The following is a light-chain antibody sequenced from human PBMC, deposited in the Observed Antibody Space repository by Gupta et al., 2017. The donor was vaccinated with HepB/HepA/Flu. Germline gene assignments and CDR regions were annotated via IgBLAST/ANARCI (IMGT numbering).Light chain of an antibody. CDR3: QQYENWPPLT. J-gene: IGKJ4*01. Sequence: EIVMTQSPATLSVSPGERATLSCRASQSIRNNLAWYQQKPGQAPRLLFSGASTRATGIPARFSGSGSGTEFTLTISSLQSEDFAVYYCQQYENWPPLTFGGGTKVEIK. CDR2: GAS. V-gene: IGKV3-15*01. CDR1: QSIRNN.